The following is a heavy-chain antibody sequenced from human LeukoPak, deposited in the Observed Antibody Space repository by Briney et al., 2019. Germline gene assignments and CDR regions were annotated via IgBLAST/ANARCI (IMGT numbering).Heavy chain of an antibody. D-gene: IGHD6-6*01. J-gene: IGHJ4*02. V-gene: IGHV3-53*01. CDR3: ARGTIARLGPFDC. CDR2: IYSGGST. Sequence: GGSLRLSCAASGFTFSSYTMHWVRQAPGKGLEWVSVIYSGGSTFYADPVKGRFTISRDNSKNTLHLQMNSLRVEDTAIYYCARGTIARLGPFDCWGQGTLVIVSS. CDR1: GFTFSSYT.